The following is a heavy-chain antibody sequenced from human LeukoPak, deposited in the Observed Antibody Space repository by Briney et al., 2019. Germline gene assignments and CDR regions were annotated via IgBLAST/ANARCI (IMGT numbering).Heavy chain of an antibody. Sequence: EGSLRPCCASSGFTISSYDMHWVRQAAGKVQERVAVISYEGSNKYYADSVKGRFTISRDNSKNTLYLQMNSLRAEDTAVYYCARGGAYSSGWYFDYWGQGTLVTVSS. J-gene: IGHJ4*02. CDR1: GFTISSYD. V-gene: IGHV3-30-3*01. CDR3: ARGGAYSSGWYFDY. CDR2: ISYEGSNK. D-gene: IGHD6-19*01.